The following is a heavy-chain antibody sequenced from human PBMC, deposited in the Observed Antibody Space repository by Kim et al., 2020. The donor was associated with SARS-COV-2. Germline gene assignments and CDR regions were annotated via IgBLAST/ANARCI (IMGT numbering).Heavy chain of an antibody. V-gene: IGHV4-59*01. CDR3: ARVSWLGKQWLGTYYFDY. CDR2: IYYSGST. CDR1: GGSISSYY. J-gene: IGHJ4*02. D-gene: IGHD6-19*01. Sequence: SETLSLTCTVSGGSISSYYWSWIRQPPGKGLEWIGYIYYSGSTNYNPSLKSRVTISVDTSKNQFSLKLSSVTAADTAVYYCARVSWLGKQWLGTYYFDYWGQGTLVTVSS.